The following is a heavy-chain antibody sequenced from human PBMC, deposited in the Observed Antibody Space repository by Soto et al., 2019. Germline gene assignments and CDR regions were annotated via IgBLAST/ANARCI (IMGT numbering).Heavy chain of an antibody. CDR2: ISSSGSTI. D-gene: IGHD3-16*02. Sequence: GGSMRLSCAASGFTFSSYEMNWVRQAPGRGLEWVSYISSSGSTIYYADSVKGRFTISRDNAKNSLYLQMNSLRAEDTAVYYCARDFVVIVYYYGMDVWGQGTTVTVSS. CDR1: GFTFSSYE. V-gene: IGHV3-48*03. CDR3: ARDFVVIVYYYGMDV. J-gene: IGHJ6*02.